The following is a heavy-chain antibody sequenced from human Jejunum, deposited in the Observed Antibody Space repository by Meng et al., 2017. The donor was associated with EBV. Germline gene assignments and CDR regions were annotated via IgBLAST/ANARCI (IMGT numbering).Heavy chain of an antibody. Sequence: VEGVGSGGGGKKPVASGKVACKASGGTFSSYFINWVRQAPGQGLEWMGGIIPIFGRTNYALEFQDRVTITADKFTSTVYMEMSSLKSEDTAVYYCARDQGRDYDSSTYYTHWGRGTLVTVSS. D-gene: IGHD3-22*01. V-gene: IGHV1-69*06. CDR1: GGTFSSYF. CDR2: IIPIFGRT. J-gene: IGHJ4*02. CDR3: ARDQGRDYDSSTYYTH.